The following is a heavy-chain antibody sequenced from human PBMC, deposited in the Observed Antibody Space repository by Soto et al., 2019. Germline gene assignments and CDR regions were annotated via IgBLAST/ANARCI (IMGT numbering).Heavy chain of an antibody. D-gene: IGHD2-8*01. V-gene: IGHV3-23*01. CDR2: ISGSGGST. Sequence: PGGSLRLSCAASGFTFSSYAMSWVRQAPGKGLEWVSAISGSGGSTDYADSVKGRFTISRDNSKNTLYLQMNSLRAEDTAVYYCAKDLGAALIYFDYWGQGTLVTVSS. CDR3: AKDLGAALIYFDY. CDR1: GFTFSSYA. J-gene: IGHJ4*02.